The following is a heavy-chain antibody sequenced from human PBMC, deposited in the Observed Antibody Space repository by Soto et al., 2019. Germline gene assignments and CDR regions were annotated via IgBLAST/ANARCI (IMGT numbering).Heavy chain of an antibody. D-gene: IGHD6-13*01. CDR3: ARASYYSSTWLQGFDWFDP. V-gene: IGHV6-1*01. CDR2: TYYRSKWYN. Sequence: SQTLSLTCAISGDSVSSNSTAWNWIRQSPSRGLEWLGRTYYRSKWYNDYAVSVKSRITINPDTSKNQFSLQLNSVTPEDTAVYYCARASYYSSTWLQGFDWFDPWGQGTLVTVSS. J-gene: IGHJ5*02. CDR1: GDSVSSNSTA.